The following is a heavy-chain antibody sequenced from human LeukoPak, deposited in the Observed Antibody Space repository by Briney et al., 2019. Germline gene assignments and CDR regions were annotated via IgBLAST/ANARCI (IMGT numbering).Heavy chain of an antibody. V-gene: IGHV1-69*13. CDR1: GGTFSSYA. Sequence: GASVTVSCKASGGTFSSYAISCLRHAPGQGLEWMGGIIRIFGTANHAQKFQGRVTITADESTSTAYMELSSLRSEDTAVYYCARSAVGASGQGAIDIWGQGTMVTVSS. J-gene: IGHJ3*02. CDR2: IIRIFGTA. CDR3: ARSAVGASGQGAIDI. D-gene: IGHD1-26*01.